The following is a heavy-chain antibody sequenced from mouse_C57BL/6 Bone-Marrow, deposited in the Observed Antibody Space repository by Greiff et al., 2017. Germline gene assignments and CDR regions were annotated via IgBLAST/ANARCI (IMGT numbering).Heavy chain of an antibody. J-gene: IGHJ4*01. CDR1: GYTFTSYT. Sequence: LVESGAELARPGASVKMSCKASGYTFTSYTMHWVKQRPGQGLEWIGYINPSSGYTKYNQKFKDKATLTADKSSSTAYMQLSSLTSEDSAVYYCAYGSSPLYYAMDYWGQGTSVTVSS. V-gene: IGHV1-4*01. CDR2: INPSSGYT. D-gene: IGHD1-1*01. CDR3: AYGSSPLYYAMDY.